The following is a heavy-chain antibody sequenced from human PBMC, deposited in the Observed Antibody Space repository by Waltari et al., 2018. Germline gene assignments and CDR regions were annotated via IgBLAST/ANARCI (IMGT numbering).Heavy chain of an antibody. J-gene: IGHJ4*02. CDR1: GYSISSGYY. CDR3: ARRTYSSSVGYFDY. D-gene: IGHD6-6*01. Sequence: QVQLQESGPGLVKPSETLSLTCAVSGYSISSGYYWGWIRQPPGKGLEWIGSIYQSGSTYYIPSLKSRVTISVDTSKNQFSLKLSSVTAADTAVYYCARRTYSSSVGYFDYWGQGTLVTVSS. CDR2: IYQSGST. V-gene: IGHV4-38-2*01.